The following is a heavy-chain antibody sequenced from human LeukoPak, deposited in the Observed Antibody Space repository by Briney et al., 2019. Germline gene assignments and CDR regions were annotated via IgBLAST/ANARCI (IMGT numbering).Heavy chain of an antibody. CDR2: INHSGST. D-gene: IGHD4-11*01. J-gene: IGHJ5*02. V-gene: IGHV4-34*01. CDR1: GGSFSGYY. Sequence: SETLSLTCAVYGGSFSGYYWSWIRQPPGKGLEWIGEINHSGSTNYNPSLKSRVTISVDTSKNQFSLKLSSVTAADTAVYYCARGATVTTYRMRFDPWGQGTLVTVSS. CDR3: ARGATVTTYRMRFDP.